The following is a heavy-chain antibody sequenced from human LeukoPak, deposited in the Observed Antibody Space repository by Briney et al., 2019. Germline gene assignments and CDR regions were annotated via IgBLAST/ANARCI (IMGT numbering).Heavy chain of an antibody. CDR2: INWKTGNG. J-gene: IGHJ2*01. D-gene: IGHD5-24*01. CDR3: TRRAARWQFDL. CDR1: GFNFDDYA. Sequence: GGSLRLSCAVSGFNFDDYAMHWVRQAPGRGLEWVSGINWKTGNGIYADSVKGRLTISRDNAKNSLYLQMSSLRAEDTALYYCTRRAARWQFDLWGRGTLLTVSS. V-gene: IGHV3-9*01.